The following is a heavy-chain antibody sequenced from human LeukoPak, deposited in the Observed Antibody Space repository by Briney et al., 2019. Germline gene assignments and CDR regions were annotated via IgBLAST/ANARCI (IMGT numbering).Heavy chain of an antibody. CDR1: GGSFSGYY. J-gene: IGHJ4*02. Sequence: PSETLSLTCAVYGGSFSGYYWSWIRQPPGKGLEWIGEINHSGSTNYNPSLKSRVTISVDTSKNQFSLKLSSVTAADTAVYFCARDSGFFSSLYWGQGTLVTVSS. CDR2: INHSGST. D-gene: IGHD6-13*01. CDR3: ARDSGFFSSLY. V-gene: IGHV4-34*01.